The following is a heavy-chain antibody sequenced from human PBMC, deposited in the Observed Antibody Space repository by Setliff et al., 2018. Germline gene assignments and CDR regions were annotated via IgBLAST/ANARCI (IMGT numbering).Heavy chain of an antibody. D-gene: IGHD6-13*01. J-gene: IGHJ4*02. CDR3: ARGGMAAAGRKGVFEY. V-gene: IGHV1-18*01. Sequence: ASVKVSCKASGYTFTTFGVSWVRQVPGQGLEWLGWISPHNGITRYGQKFQGRVTLTSETTTGTVYMELRSLNSDDTAVYYCARGGMAAAGRKGVFEYWGQGTLVTVSS. CDR1: GYTFTTFG. CDR2: ISPHNGIT.